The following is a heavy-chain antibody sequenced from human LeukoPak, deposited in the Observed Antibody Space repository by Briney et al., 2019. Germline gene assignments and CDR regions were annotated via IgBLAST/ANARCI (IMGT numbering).Heavy chain of an antibody. CDR2: INHSGST. D-gene: IGHD6-19*01. CDR3: ARGRKGIAVAVGFVHYYYMDV. CDR1: GGSISSSSYY. J-gene: IGHJ6*03. Sequence: PSETLSLTCTVSGGSISSSSYYWGWIRQPPGKGLEWIGEINHSGSTNYNPSLKSRVTISVDTSKNQFSLKLSSVTAADTAVYYCARGRKGIAVAVGFVHYYYMDVWGKGTTVTVSS. V-gene: IGHV4-39*07.